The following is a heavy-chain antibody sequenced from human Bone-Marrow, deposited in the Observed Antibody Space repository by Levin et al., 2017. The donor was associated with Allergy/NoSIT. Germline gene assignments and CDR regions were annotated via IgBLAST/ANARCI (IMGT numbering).Heavy chain of an antibody. CDR1: GASLDTNYW. CDR3: TTGGNPGYSYVLGH. Sequence: SETLSLTCDVSGASLDTNYWWTWVRQAPGKGLEWIGEIHHTGTANLSPSVKNRVTMSVDRSVNQFSLKLSSVNAADTAVYYCTTGGNPGYSYVLGHWGQGILVTVSS. V-gene: IGHV4-4*02. D-gene: IGHD5-18*01. CDR2: IHHTGTA. J-gene: IGHJ1*01.